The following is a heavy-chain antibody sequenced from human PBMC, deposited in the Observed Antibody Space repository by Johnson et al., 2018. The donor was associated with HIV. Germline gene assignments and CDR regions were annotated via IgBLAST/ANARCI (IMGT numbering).Heavy chain of an antibody. CDR2: ISYAGSNK. J-gene: IGHJ3*02. CDR1: GFTFSSYA. Sequence: QMQLVESGGGVVQPRRSLRLSCAASGFTFSSYALHWVRQAPGKGLEWVAVISYAGSNKYYADSVKGRFTISRDNSKNTLYLQMNSLRAEDTAVYYCARGGEYSSSLYAFDIWGQGTMVTVSS. CDR3: ARGGEYSSSLYAFDI. V-gene: IGHV3-30*04. D-gene: IGHD6-13*01.